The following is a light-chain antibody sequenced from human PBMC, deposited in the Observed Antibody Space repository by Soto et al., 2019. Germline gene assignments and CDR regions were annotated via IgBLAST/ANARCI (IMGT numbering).Light chain of an antibody. J-gene: IGLJ1*01. CDR3: CSCACSSTLYV. Sequence: SVVSLPAPASGAPGQSVTLSPTGATSEIGSYNLVSWYQQHPGKAPKLMIYEVSKRPSGVSNRFSGSKSGNTASLTISGLQAEDEADYYCCSCACSSTLYVFGTGTMVTV. V-gene: IGLV2-23*02. CDR1: TSEIGSYNL. CDR2: EVS.